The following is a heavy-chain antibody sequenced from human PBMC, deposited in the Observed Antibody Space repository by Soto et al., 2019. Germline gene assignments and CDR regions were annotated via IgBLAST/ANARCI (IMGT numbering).Heavy chain of an antibody. D-gene: IGHD2-21*02. CDR2: IIPVLTIT. J-gene: IGHJ6*02. Sequence: QAQLVQSGAEVKKPGSSVRLSCSTSGGSFSSYTLNWVRQAPEQGLEWLGRIIPVLTITDYAQKFRGRLTITAGKSSITAYMELTSLRSDDTAVYYCARRRYCGADCYKNYYFGMDVWGQGTTVTVSS. V-gene: IGHV1-69*02. CDR3: ARRRYCGADCYKNYYFGMDV. CDR1: GGSFSSYT.